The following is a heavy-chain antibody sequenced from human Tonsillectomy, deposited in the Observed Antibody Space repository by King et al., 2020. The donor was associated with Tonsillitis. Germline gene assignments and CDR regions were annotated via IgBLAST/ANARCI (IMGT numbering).Heavy chain of an antibody. Sequence: LQLQESGPGLVRPSQTLSLTCTVSGGSVSSGDYYWHWIRQPAGKGLEWIGRIYTTGYTNYNPTLRSRVTISFDTSKKQFSLNLSSVTAADTAVSYCARGIVPAPMFSLADWGNGTPVTVSS. J-gene: IGHJ6*04. CDR2: IYTTGYT. D-gene: IGHD2-21*01. CDR3: ARGIVPAPMFSLAD. V-gene: IGHV4-61*02. CDR1: GGSVSSGDYY.